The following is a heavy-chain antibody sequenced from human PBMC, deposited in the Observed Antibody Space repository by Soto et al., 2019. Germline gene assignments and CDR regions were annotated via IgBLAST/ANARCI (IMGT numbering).Heavy chain of an antibody. CDR3: PRGPSGGGVNWFDP. Sequence: QVQLVQSGAEVKKPGASVKVSCKASGYTFTSYDINWVRQATGQGLEWMGWMNPNSGNTAYAQKFQGRVTMTRNTPKRTPHMERSSLRPEDRAVYSGPRGPSGGGVNWFDPWGQGTLVTVSS. J-gene: IGHJ5*02. CDR2: MNPNSGNT. V-gene: IGHV1-8*01. D-gene: IGHD3-10*01. CDR1: GYTFTSYD.